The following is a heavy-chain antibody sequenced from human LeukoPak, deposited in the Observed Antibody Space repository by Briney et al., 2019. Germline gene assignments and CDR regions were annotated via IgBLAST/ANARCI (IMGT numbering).Heavy chain of an antibody. J-gene: IGHJ4*02. D-gene: IGHD2-15*01. V-gene: IGHV3-23*01. CDR3: AKGYCSGGSCYYFDH. CDR2: ISGSSGST. CDR1: GFTFSSYA. Sequence: PGGSLRLSCAASGFTFSSYAMNWVRQAPGKGLEWVSGISGSSGSTYDADFVKGRFTISRDNSKNTLYLQMNSLRAEDTAVYYCAKGYCSGGSCYYFDHWGQGTLVTVSS.